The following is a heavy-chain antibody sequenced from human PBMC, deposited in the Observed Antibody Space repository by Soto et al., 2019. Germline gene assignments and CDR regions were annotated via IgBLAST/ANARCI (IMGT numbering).Heavy chain of an antibody. CDR3: ARNPYDSSGYYDY. V-gene: IGHV3-30-3*01. CDR2: ISYDGSNK. Sequence: QLVESGGGVVQPGRSLRLSCAASGFTFSSYAMHWVRQAPGKGLEWVAVISYDGSNKYYADSVKGRFTISRDNSKNTLYLQMNSLRAEDTAVYYCARNPYDSSGYYDYWGQGTLVTVSS. D-gene: IGHD3-22*01. J-gene: IGHJ4*02. CDR1: GFTFSSYA.